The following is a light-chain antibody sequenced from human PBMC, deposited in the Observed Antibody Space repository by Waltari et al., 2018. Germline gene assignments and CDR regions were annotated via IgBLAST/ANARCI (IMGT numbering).Light chain of an antibody. V-gene: IGKV3-20*01. CDR1: QYVNIRY. Sequence: EIVLTQSPGPLSLSPGEGATLSCRASQYVNIRYLAWYKQKPGQAPSLLIYHTSTRAAGIPDWFSGSGSGRDFTLTISRLEPEDFAVYYCQQDDTLPRVTFGGGTKVEIK. CDR3: QQDDTLPRVT. CDR2: HTS. J-gene: IGKJ4*02.